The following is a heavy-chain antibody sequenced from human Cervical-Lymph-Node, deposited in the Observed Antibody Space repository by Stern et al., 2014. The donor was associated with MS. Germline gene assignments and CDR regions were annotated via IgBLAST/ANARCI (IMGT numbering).Heavy chain of an antibody. J-gene: IGHJ4*02. Sequence: VQLVQSGAEVKKPGASVKVSCKPSAYTFTNYGVTWVRRAPGQGLEWMGWMSGHHGKTKYVNKLHGRVAMTTETFTKTAYMELRSLRSSDTAVYYCARAGYDVSGLSDYWGQGTLVTVSS. V-gene: IGHV1-18*01. D-gene: IGHD5-12*01. CDR1: AYTFTNYG. CDR2: MSGHHGKT. CDR3: ARAGYDVSGLSDY.